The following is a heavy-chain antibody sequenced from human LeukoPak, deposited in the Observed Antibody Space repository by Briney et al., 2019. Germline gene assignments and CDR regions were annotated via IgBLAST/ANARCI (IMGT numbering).Heavy chain of an antibody. Sequence: ASVKVSCKATGYTFTSYGISWVRQAPGQGLEWMGWISAYNGNTNYAQKLQGRVTMTTDTSTSTAYMELRSLRSDDTAVYYCARTTAMVTIFDYWGQGTLVTVSS. CDR2: ISAYNGNT. CDR1: GYTFTSYG. D-gene: IGHD5-18*01. J-gene: IGHJ4*02. CDR3: ARTTAMVTIFDY. V-gene: IGHV1-18*01.